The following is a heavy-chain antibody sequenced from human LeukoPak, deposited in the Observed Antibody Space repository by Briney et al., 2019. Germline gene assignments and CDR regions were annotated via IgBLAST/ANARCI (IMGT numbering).Heavy chain of an antibody. D-gene: IGHD3-22*01. V-gene: IGHV3-30*03. J-gene: IGHJ4*02. Sequence: PGGSLRLSCAASGFTFSSCGMHWVRQAPGKGLEWVAVVSYDGSNKYYADSVKGRFTISRDNSKNTLYLQMNSLRAEDTAVYYCARTPDSSGYYYFDYWGQGTLVTVSS. CDR2: VSYDGSNK. CDR1: GFTFSSCG. CDR3: ARTPDSSGYYYFDY.